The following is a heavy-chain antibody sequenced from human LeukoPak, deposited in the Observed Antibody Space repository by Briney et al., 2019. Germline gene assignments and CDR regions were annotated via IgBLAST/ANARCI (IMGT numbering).Heavy chain of an antibody. Sequence: PSETLSLTCTVSGGSISSYYWSWIRQPAGKGLEWIGRIYTSGSTNYNPSLKSRVTMSVDTSKNQFSLKLSSVTAADTAVYYCARARPYYYDSSGYYRLYYFDYWGQGTLVTVSS. D-gene: IGHD3-22*01. J-gene: IGHJ4*02. CDR3: ARARPYYYDSSGYYRLYYFDY. V-gene: IGHV4-4*07. CDR1: GGSISSYY. CDR2: IYTSGST.